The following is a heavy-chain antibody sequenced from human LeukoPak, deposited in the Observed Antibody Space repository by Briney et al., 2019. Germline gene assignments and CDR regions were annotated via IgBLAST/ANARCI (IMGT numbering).Heavy chain of an antibody. CDR3: ARVGSSGWYVHPTLDY. CDR2: INPSNGDT. CDR1: GYTFSGYY. Sequence: RASVKVSCKASGYTFSGYYIHWVRQAPGQGLEWMAWINPSNGDTNYAQKFQGRVTMTRDTSISTAYMELTRLISDDTAVYHCARVGSSGWYVHPTLDYWGQGTLVTVSS. V-gene: IGHV1-2*02. D-gene: IGHD6-19*01. J-gene: IGHJ4*02.